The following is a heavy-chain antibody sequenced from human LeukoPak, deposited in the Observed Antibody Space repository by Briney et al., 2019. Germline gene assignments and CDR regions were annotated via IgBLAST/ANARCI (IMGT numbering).Heavy chain of an antibody. CDR1: GYTLTELS. D-gene: IGHD6-13*01. Sequence: ASVKVSCTVSGYTLTELSMHWVRQAPGKGLEWMGGFDPEDGETIYAQKFQGRVTMTEDTSTDTAYMELSSLRSEDTAVYYCATDNIASANFDYWGQGTLVTVSS. V-gene: IGHV1-24*01. CDR3: ATDNIASANFDY. CDR2: FDPEDGET. J-gene: IGHJ4*02.